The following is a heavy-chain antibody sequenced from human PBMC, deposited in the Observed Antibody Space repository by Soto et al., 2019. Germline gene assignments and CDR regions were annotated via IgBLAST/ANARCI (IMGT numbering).Heavy chain of an antibody. V-gene: IGHV5-51*01. CDR1: GYSFNNYW. CDR2: IHPSDSDT. D-gene: IGHD3-22*01. CDR3: ARQGLRSSGWFDL. Sequence: PGESLKISCKGSGYSFNNYWIGWVRQRPGKGLEWMGMIHPSDSDTRYSPSFQGQATMSADKSISGAYLQWSSVKASDTAIYYCARQGLRSSGWFDLWGQGTQVTVSS. J-gene: IGHJ5*02.